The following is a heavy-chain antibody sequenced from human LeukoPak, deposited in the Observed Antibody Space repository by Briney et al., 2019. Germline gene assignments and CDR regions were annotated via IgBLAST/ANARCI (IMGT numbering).Heavy chain of an antibody. J-gene: IGHJ4*02. Sequence: GASVKVSCKASGYTFTSYDINWVRQATGQGLEWMGWMNPNSGNTGYAQKFQGRVTMTRNTSISTAYMELSSLRSEDTAVYYCARGGYSGYDEREGVDYWGQGTLVTVSS. CDR1: GYTFTSYD. CDR3: ARGGYSGYDEREGVDY. D-gene: IGHD5-12*01. V-gene: IGHV1-8*01. CDR2: MNPNSGNT.